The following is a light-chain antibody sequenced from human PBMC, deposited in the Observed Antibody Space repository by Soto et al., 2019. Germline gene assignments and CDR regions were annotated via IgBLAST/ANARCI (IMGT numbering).Light chain of an antibody. J-gene: IGKJ1*01. CDR2: AAS. Sequence: DIQMTQSPSSVSASVGDRVTITCRASQGIGSWLAWYQQKPGKAPNLLIYAASNLQSGVPSRFSGSGSGTDFTLTISSLQPEDFAAYYGQQAISFPWTFGQGTKVEIK. CDR3: QQAISFPWT. V-gene: IGKV1-12*01. CDR1: QGIGSW.